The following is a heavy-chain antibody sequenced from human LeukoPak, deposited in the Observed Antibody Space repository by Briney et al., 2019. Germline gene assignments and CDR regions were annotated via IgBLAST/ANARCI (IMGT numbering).Heavy chain of an antibody. CDR2: ISAYNGNT. CDR1: GYTFTSYG. D-gene: IGHD3-10*01. CDR3: ARDITMVWGVIIGYYYYMDV. J-gene: IGHJ6*03. V-gene: IGHV1-18*01. Sequence: ASVKVSCKASGYTFTSYGISWVRQAPGQGLEWMGWISAYNGNTNYAQKLQGRVTLTTDTSTSTAYMELRSLRSDDTAVYYCARDITMVWGVIIGYYYYMDVWGKGTTVTVSS.